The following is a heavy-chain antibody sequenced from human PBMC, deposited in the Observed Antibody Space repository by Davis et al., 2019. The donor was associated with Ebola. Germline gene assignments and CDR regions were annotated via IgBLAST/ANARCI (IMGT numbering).Heavy chain of an antibody. J-gene: IGHJ4*02. CDR2: IRSKANSYAT. V-gene: IGHV3-73*01. Sequence: PGGSLRLSCAASGFTFSGSAMHWVCQASGKGLEWVGRIRSKANSYATAYAASVKGRFTISRDDSKYPAYLQMNSLKTEDTAVYYCTTTTVTIDYWGQGTLVTVSS. D-gene: IGHD4-17*01. CDR1: GFTFSGSA. CDR3: TTTTVTIDY.